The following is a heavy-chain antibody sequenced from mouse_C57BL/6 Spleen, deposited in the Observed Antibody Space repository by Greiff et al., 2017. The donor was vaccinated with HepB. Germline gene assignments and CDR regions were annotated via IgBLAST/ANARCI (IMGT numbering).Heavy chain of an antibody. CDR2: ISSGSSTI. V-gene: IGHV5-17*01. CDR3: ARPGGSSYVGAMDY. D-gene: IGHD1-1*01. J-gene: IGHJ4*01. Sequence: EVHLVESGGGLVKPGGSLKLSCAASGFTFSDYGMHWVRQAPEKGLEWVAYISSGSSTIYYADTVKGRFTISRDNAKNTLFLQMTSLRSEDTAMYYCARPGGSSYVGAMDYWGQGTSVTVSS. CDR1: GFTFSDYG.